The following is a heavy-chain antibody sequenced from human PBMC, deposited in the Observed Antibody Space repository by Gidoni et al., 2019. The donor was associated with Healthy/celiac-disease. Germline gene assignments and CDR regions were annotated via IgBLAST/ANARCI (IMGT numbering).Heavy chain of an antibody. CDR1: GGSFSGYY. CDR2: IKHSGST. V-gene: IGHV4-34*01. D-gene: IGHD4-17*01. Sequence: QVQLQQWGAGLLKPSETLYLTCAVYGGSFSGYYWSWSRQPPGKGLEWIGEIKHSGSTNYNPSLKSRVTISVDTSKNQFSLKLSSVTAADTAVYYCARGGGDYGDYVRFDYWGQGTLVTVSS. J-gene: IGHJ4*02. CDR3: ARGGGDYGDYVRFDY.